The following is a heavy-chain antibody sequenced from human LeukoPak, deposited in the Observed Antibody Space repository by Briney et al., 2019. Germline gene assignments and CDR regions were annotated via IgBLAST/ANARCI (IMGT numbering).Heavy chain of an antibody. CDR3: ARLPGDY. Sequence: SETLSLTCAVYGGSFSGYYWSWIRQPPGKGLEWIGEINHSGSTNYNPSLKSRVTISVDTSENQFSLRLSSVTAADTAVYYCARLPGDYWGQGTLVTVSS. CDR1: GGSFSGYY. V-gene: IGHV4-34*01. CDR2: INHSGST. J-gene: IGHJ4*02.